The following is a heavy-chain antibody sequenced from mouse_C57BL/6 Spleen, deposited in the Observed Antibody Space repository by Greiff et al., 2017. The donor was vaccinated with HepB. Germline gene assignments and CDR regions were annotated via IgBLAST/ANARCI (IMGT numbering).Heavy chain of an antibody. CDR3: ARRYYSNYNYAMDY. Sequence: EVKLQESGGGLVKPGGSLKLSCAASGFTFSDYGMHWVRQAPEKGLEWVAYISSGSSTIYYADTVKGRFTISRDNAKNTLFLQMTSLRSEDTAMYYCARRYYSNYNYAMDYWGQGTSVTVSS. CDR1: GFTFSDYG. D-gene: IGHD2-5*01. J-gene: IGHJ4*01. V-gene: IGHV5-17*01. CDR2: ISSGSSTI.